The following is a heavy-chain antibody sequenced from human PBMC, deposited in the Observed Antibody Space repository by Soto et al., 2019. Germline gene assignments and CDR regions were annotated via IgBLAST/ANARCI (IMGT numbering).Heavy chain of an antibody. J-gene: IGHJ4*02. Sequence: EVHLVESGGGLVQPGGSLRLSCAASGFTFNLYWMHWVRQAPGKGLVWVSRINPDGSSTTYADSVKGRFTISRDNSKNTVYLKMNGRGAEDTAIYYCARDNWHSYGGRGALVPVPS. V-gene: IGHV3-74*01. CDR3: ARDNWHSY. CDR1: GFTFNLYW. D-gene: IGHD1-7*01. CDR2: INPDGSST.